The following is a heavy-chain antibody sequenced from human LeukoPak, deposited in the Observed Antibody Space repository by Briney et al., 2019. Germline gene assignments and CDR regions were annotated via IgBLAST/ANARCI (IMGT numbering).Heavy chain of an antibody. CDR2: IYSGGST. D-gene: IGHD1-26*01. CDR1: GFTVSSNY. CDR3: ARGESGSYYSSAFDI. V-gene: IGHV3-53*01. Sequence: PGGSLRLSCAASGFTVSSNYMSWVRQAPGKGLEWVSVIYSGGSTYYADSVKGRFTISRDNSKNTLYLQMNSLRAEDTAVYYCARGESGSYYSSAFDIWGQGTMVTVSS. J-gene: IGHJ3*02.